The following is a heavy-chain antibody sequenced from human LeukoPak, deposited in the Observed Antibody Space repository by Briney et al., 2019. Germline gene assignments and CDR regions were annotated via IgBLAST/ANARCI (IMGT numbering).Heavy chain of an antibody. CDR2: ISSNGGST. CDR1: GFTFSSYA. D-gene: IGHD6-13*01. CDR3: AKCDSSSWYGIDS. J-gene: IGHJ4*02. V-gene: IGHV3-64*01. Sequence: GGSLRLSCAASGFTFSSYAMHWVRQAPGKGLEYVSAISSNGGSTYYANSVKGRFTISRDNSKNTLYLQMGSLRAEDMAVYYCAKCDSSSWYGIDSWGQGTLVTVPS.